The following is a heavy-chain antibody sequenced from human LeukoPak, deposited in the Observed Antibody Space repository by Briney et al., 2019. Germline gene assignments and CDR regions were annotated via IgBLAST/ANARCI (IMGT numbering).Heavy chain of an antibody. CDR3: ARVPYGDAFDI. CDR2: IYYSGST. D-gene: IGHD4-17*01. CDR1: GGSISSYY. V-gene: IGHV4-59*01. Sequence: SETLSLTCTVSGGSISSYYWSWIRQPPGKGLEWIGYIYYSGSTNYNPSLKSRVTISVDTSKNQFSLKLSSVTAADTAVHYCARVPYGDAFDIWGQGTMVTVSS. J-gene: IGHJ3*02.